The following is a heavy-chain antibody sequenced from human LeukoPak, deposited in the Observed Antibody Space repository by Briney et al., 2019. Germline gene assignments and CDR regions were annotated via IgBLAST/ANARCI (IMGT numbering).Heavy chain of an antibody. CDR1: GGSLSSGSYY. CDR2: IYTSGST. V-gene: IGHV4-61*02. J-gene: IGHJ6*02. Sequence: SETLSLTCTVSGGSLSSGSYYWSWLRQPAGTGLEWIGRIYTSGSTNYNPSLKSRVTISVDTSKNQFSLKLSSVTAADTAVYYCARGATMEWYYYGMDVWGQGTTVTVSS. CDR3: ARGATMEWYYYGMDV. D-gene: IGHD3-3*01.